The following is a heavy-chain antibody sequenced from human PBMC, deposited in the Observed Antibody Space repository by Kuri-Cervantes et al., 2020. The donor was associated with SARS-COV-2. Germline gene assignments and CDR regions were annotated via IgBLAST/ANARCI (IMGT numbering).Heavy chain of an antibody. Sequence: SETLSLTCAASGYSISSGYYWGWIRQPPGKGLEWIGSIYHSGSTYYNPSLKSRVTISVDTSKYQFSLKLSSVTAADTAVYYCARQLLYDSSGYPEYYFDYWGQGTLVTVSS. CDR2: IYHSGST. J-gene: IGHJ4*02. V-gene: IGHV4-38-2*01. CDR1: GYSISSGYY. CDR3: ARQLLYDSSGYPEYYFDY. D-gene: IGHD3-22*01.